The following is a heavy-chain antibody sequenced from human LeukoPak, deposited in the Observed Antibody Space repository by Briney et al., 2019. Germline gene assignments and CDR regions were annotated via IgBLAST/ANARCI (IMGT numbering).Heavy chain of an antibody. CDR2: INHSGST. CDR1: GGSFSGYY. V-gene: IGHV4-34*01. CDR3: AILPLSL. J-gene: IGHJ4*01. Sequence: PSETLSLTCAVYGGSFSGYYWSWIRQPPGKGLEWIGEINHSGSTNYNPSLKSRVTISVDTSKNQFSLKLSSVTAADTVVYYCAILPLSLWGHGTLVTVSS.